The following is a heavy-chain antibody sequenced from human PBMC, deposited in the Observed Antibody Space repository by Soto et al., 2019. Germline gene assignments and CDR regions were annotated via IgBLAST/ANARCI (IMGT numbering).Heavy chain of an antibody. D-gene: IGHD3-22*01. CDR2: IYPGDSHT. Sequence: XESLKISWTACGSSFTTDWINWVRPMPGKGLEWMGKIYPGDSHTINSPSFQGRVTMSADKSINTAYLQWSSLKASDTGMYYCARPDSSGYSPGGDGFQIWGQGTMVTVSS. CDR3: ARPDSSGYSPGGDGFQI. CDR1: GSSFTTDW. V-gene: IGHV5-10-1*01. J-gene: IGHJ3*02.